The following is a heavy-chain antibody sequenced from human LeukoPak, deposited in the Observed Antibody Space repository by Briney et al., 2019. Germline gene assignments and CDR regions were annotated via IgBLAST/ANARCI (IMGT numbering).Heavy chain of an antibody. D-gene: IGHD3-3*01. V-gene: IGHV4-4*02. J-gene: IGHJ4*02. CDR3: AREGGFFRPLDY. Sequence: SETLSLTCGVSGGSVTSTNWWTWVRQPPGKGLEWIGEVRLDGKTHYNPSLQSRLTILVSLSENHISLRLTSVTAADTAVYYCAREGGFFRPLDYSGREPWSPSPQ. CDR2: VRLDGKT. CDR1: GGSVTSTNW.